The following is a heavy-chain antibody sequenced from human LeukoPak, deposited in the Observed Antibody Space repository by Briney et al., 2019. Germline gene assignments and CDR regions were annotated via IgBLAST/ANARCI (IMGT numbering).Heavy chain of an antibody. CDR3: AREGYGSGSYKERAFDP. V-gene: IGHV1-69*05. Sequence: SVKVSCKASGGTFSSYAISWVRQAPGQGLEWMGGIIPIFGTANYAQKFQGRVTITTDESTSTAYMELSSLRSEDTAVYYCAREGYGSGSYKERAFDPWGQGTLVTVSS. D-gene: IGHD3-10*01. CDR2: IIPIFGTA. CDR1: GGTFSSYA. J-gene: IGHJ5*02.